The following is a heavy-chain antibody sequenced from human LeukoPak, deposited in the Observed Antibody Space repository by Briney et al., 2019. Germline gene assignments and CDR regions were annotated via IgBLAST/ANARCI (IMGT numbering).Heavy chain of an antibody. Sequence: PGGSLRLSCAASGFTFSSYAMSWVRQAPGKGLEWVSAISGSGGNTYYADSVKGRFTISRDNAKNSLYLQMNSLRAEDTAVYYCARDNFSDGDYARPPTYYYYYGMDVWGKGTTVTVSS. CDR1: GFTFSSYA. V-gene: IGHV3-23*01. CDR2: ISGSGGNT. CDR3: ARDNFSDGDYARPPTYYYYYGMDV. D-gene: IGHD4-17*01. J-gene: IGHJ6*04.